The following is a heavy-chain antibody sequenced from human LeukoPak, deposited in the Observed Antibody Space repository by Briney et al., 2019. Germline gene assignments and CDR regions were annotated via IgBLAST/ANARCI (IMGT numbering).Heavy chain of an antibody. CDR1: GYTFTSYA. V-gene: IGHV1-3*01. D-gene: IGHD5-18*01. J-gene: IGHJ4*02. CDR3: ARESRVRYSCGYCY. CDR2: INAGNGNT. Sequence: ASVKVSCKASGYTFTSYAMHWVRQAPGQRLEWMGWINAGNGNTKYSQKFQGRVTITRDTSASTAYMELSSLRSEDTAVYYCARESRVRYSCGYCYWGQGTLVTVSS.